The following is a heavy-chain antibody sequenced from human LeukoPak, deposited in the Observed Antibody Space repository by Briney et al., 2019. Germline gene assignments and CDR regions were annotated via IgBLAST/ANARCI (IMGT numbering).Heavy chain of an antibody. CDR1: GGSFSGYY. V-gene: IGHV4-34*01. CDR2: INYSGST. Sequence: SETLSLTCAVYGGSFSGYYWSWIRQPPGKGLEWIGEINYSGSTNYNPPLKSRVTISVDTSKNQFSLKLSSVTAADTAVYYCARHGNYYGPGSYYWGQGTLVTVSS. J-gene: IGHJ4*02. D-gene: IGHD3-10*01. CDR3: ARHGNYYGPGSYY.